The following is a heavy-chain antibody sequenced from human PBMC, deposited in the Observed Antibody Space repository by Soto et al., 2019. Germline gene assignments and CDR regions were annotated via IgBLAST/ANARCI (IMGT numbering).Heavy chain of an antibody. V-gene: IGHV4-59*12. Sequence: SETLSLTCTVSGGSISSYYWSWIRQPPGKGLEWIGYIYYSGSTNYNPSLKSRVTISVDRSKNQFSLKLSSVTVADTAVYYCAAGGGLPRYYWGQGTLVTVSS. D-gene: IGHD5-12*01. CDR3: AAGGGLPRYY. CDR2: IYYSGST. J-gene: IGHJ4*02. CDR1: GGSISSYY.